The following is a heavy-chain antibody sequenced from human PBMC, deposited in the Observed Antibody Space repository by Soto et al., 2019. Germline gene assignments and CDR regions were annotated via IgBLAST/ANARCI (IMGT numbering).Heavy chain of an antibody. J-gene: IGHJ4*02. CDR1: GFTFSSYW. Sequence: EVQLVESGGGLVQPGGSLRLSCAASGFTFSSYWMSWVRQAPGKGLEWVANIKQDGSEKYYVDSVKGRFTISRDHAKNSMYLQMNRLRAEDTAVYYFSRDYRGLLWFGELLDYWGQGTLVTVSS. CDR2: IKQDGSEK. D-gene: IGHD3-10*01. V-gene: IGHV3-7*01. CDR3: SRDYRGLLWFGELLDY.